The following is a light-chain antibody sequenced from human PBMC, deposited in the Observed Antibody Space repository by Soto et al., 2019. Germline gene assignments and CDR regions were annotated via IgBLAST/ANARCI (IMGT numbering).Light chain of an antibody. J-gene: IGKJ2*01. Sequence: DIVMTQSPDSLAVSLGERATINCKFSQSVLYSSNNKNYLAWYQQKPGQSPKLLIYWASTRESGVPDRFSGGGSETDFSLTISSLQAEDVAVYYCQQYYNIPPTFGQGTKLEIK. CDR3: QQYYNIPPT. CDR1: QSVLYSSNNKNY. CDR2: WAS. V-gene: IGKV4-1*01.